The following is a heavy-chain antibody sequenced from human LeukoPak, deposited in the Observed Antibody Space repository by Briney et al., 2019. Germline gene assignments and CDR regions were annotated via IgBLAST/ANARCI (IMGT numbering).Heavy chain of an antibody. CDR3: ARRLAVAGTPDY. Sequence: SETLSLTCAVYGGSFSGYYWSWIRQPPGKGLEWIGEINHSGSTNYNPSPKSRVTISVDTSKNQFSLKLSSVTAADTAVYYCARRLAVAGTPDYWGQGTLVTVSS. V-gene: IGHV4-34*01. CDR1: GGSFSGYY. CDR2: INHSGST. D-gene: IGHD6-19*01. J-gene: IGHJ4*02.